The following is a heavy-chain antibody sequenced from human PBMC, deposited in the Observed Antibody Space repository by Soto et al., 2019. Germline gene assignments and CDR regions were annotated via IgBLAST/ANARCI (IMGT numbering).Heavy chain of an antibody. V-gene: IGHV3-30-3*02. D-gene: IGHD2-2*01. CDR1: GFTFSTYA. J-gene: IGHJ4*02. Sequence: GGSLRLSCAASGFTFSTYAMHWVRQAPGKGLEWLAVISYDGSDEYFADSVKGRFTISRDNSKSTLYLQMNSLRAEDTAVYYCAKTFLARYCSSSICYDPADYFDYWGQGTLVTVSS. CDR2: ISYDGSDE. CDR3: AKTFLARYCSSSICYDPADYFDY.